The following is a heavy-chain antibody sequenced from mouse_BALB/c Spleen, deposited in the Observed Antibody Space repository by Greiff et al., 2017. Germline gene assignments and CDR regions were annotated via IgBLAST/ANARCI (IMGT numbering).Heavy chain of an antibody. CDR3: ARGGYDYVFDY. CDR2: ISSGSSTI. CDR1: GFTFSSFG. V-gene: IGHV5-17*02. D-gene: IGHD2-4*01. Sequence: EVQVVESGGGLVQPGGSRKLSCAASGFTFSSFGMHWVRQAPEKGLEWVAYISSGSSTIYYADTVKGRFTISRDNPKNTLFLQMTSLRSEDTAMYYCARGGYDYVFDYWGQGTTLTVSS. J-gene: IGHJ2*01.